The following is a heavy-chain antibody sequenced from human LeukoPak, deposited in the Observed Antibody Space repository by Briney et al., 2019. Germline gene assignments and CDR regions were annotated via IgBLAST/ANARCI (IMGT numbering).Heavy chain of an antibody. Sequence: GGSLRLSCAASGFTFSTYWMSWVRQAPGKGLEWVANINQGGSAKYYVDSVKGRFTIARDNAKNSLYLQMNSLRAEDTAVYYYARPHYSGSYHDAFDIWGQGTGVSVSS. CDR1: GFTFSTYW. D-gene: IGHD1-26*01. J-gene: IGHJ3*02. V-gene: IGHV3-7*01. CDR2: INQGGSAK. CDR3: ARPHYSGSYHDAFDI.